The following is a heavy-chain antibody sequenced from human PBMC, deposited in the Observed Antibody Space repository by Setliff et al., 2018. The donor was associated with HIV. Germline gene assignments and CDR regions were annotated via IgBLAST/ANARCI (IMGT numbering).Heavy chain of an antibody. V-gene: IGHV5-51*01. Sequence: GESLKISCTGSGYSFTSYWIGWVRQMPGKGLEWMGIIYPGDSDTRYSPSFQAQVTISADKSISTAYLQWSSLTASDTATYYCARLRIWTGSSHFDYWGQGTLVTVSS. D-gene: IGHD3-9*01. CDR3: ARLRIWTGSSHFDY. J-gene: IGHJ4*02. CDR1: GYSFTSYW. CDR2: IYPGDSDT.